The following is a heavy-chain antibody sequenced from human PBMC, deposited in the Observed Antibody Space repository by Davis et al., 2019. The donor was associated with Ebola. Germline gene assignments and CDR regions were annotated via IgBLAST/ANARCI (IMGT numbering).Heavy chain of an antibody. CDR2: ISGSGGST. D-gene: IGHD5-18*01. Sequence: GGSLRLSCAASGFTFSSYAMSWVRQAPGKGLEWVSAISGSGGSTYYADSVKGRFTISRDNSKNTLYLQMDSLRIEDTATYYCAKGEYSYYWGIDGNWGQGKLVTVSP. V-gene: IGHV3-23*01. CDR3: AKGEYSYYWGIDGN. CDR1: GFTFSSYA. J-gene: IGHJ4*02.